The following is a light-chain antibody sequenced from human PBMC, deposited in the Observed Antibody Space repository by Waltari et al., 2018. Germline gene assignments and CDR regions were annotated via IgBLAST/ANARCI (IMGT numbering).Light chain of an antibody. J-gene: IGLJ3*02. CDR1: SSDVGRYNF. V-gene: IGLV2-14*03. CDR2: DVS. CDR3: SSYTSSNTWV. Sequence: QSALTQPASVSGSPGQSITISCIGTSSDVGRYNFVSWYQQHPGKAPKLIIYDVSNRPAGFSIRFSGSKSGNTASLTISGLQAEDEADYYCSSYTSSNTWVFGGGTKLTVL.